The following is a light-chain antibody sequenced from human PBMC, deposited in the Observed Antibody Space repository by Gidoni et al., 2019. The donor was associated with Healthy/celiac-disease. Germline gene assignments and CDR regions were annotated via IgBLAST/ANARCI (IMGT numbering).Light chain of an antibody. CDR2: AAS. CDR1: QSISSY. V-gene: IGKV1-39*01. Sequence: DIQMTQSPSSLSASVGYRVTITCRASQSISSYLNWYQQKPGKAPKLLIYAASSLQSGVPSRFSGSGSGTDFTLTISSLQPEDFATYYCQQSYSTPPTFGQXTKVEIK. J-gene: IGKJ1*01. CDR3: QQSYSTPPT.